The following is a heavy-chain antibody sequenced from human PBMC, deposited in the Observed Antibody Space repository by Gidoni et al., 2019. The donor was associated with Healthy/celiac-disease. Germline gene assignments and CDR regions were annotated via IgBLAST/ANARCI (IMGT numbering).Heavy chain of an antibody. Sequence: QLQLQESGPGRVKPSETLSLTCTVSGGSISSSSYYWGWIRQPPGKGLEWIGSIYYSGSTYYNPSLTSRVTISVDTSKNQFSLKLSSVTAADTAVYYCARLPYYDFWSGYYGDYYGMDVWGQGTTVTVSS. D-gene: IGHD3-3*01. CDR1: GGSISSSSYY. V-gene: IGHV4-39*01. CDR3: ARLPYYDFWSGYYGDYYGMDV. CDR2: IYYSGST. J-gene: IGHJ6*02.